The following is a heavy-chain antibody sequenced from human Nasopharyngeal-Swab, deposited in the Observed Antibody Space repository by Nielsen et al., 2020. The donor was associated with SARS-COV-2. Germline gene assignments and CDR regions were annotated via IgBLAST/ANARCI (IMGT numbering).Heavy chain of an antibody. Sequence: GSLRLSCVASGYSFRTYGMSWVRQAPGKGLEWVAAIVGSGDISGSGGNTYYADSVKGRFTISRDNAKNSLYLQMNSLRAEDTALYYCAKVEPSSGPWYYFDYWGQGTLVTVSS. CDR2: IVGSGDISGSGGNT. J-gene: IGHJ4*02. CDR1: GYSFRTYG. V-gene: IGHV3-23*01. CDR3: AKVEPSSGPWYYFDY. D-gene: IGHD6-19*01.